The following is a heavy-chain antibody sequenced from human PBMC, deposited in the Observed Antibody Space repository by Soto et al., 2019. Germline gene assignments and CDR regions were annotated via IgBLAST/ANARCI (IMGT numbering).Heavy chain of an antibody. CDR3: QGTVTTDYYYMDV. V-gene: IGHV3-49*03. J-gene: IGHJ6*03. D-gene: IGHD4-17*01. CDR2: IRSKAYGGTT. Sequence: GGSLRLSCTASGFTFGDYAMSWFRQAPGKGLEWVGFIRSKAYGGTTEYAASVKGRFTISRDDSKSIAYLQMNSLKTEDTAVYYCQGTVTTDYYYMDVWGKGTTVTVSS. CDR1: GFTFGDYA.